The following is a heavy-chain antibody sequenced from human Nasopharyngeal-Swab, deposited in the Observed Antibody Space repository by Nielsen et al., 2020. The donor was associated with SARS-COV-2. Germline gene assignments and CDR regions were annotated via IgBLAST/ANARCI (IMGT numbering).Heavy chain of an antibody. V-gene: IGHV4-30-2*01. D-gene: IGHD6-19*01. J-gene: IGHJ4*02. CDR3: ARDASRFFHTSGWYFDR. Sequence: SETLSLTCAVSGGSISSGGYSWSWIRQPPGKGLEWIGYIYHSGSTYYNPSLKSRVTISVDKSMNHFSLELTSVTAADTAVYYCARDASRFFHTSGWYFDRWGQGTLVIVSS. CDR1: GGSISSGGYS. CDR2: IYHSGST.